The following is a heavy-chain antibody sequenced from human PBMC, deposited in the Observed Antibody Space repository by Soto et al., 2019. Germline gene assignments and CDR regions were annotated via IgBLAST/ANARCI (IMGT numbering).Heavy chain of an antibody. D-gene: IGHD6-13*01. Sequence: SVKVSCKASGGTFSSYAISWVRQAPGQGLEWMGGIIPIFGTANYAQKFQGRVTITADESTSTAYMELSSLRSEDTAVYYCARRSLAAAGIPEGYYYYYYGMDVWGQGTTVTVSS. CDR3: ARRSLAAAGIPEGYYYYYYGMDV. CDR2: IIPIFGTA. CDR1: GGTFSSYA. J-gene: IGHJ6*02. V-gene: IGHV1-69*13.